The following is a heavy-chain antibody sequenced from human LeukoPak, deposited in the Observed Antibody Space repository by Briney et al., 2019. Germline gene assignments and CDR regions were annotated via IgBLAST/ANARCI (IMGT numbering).Heavy chain of an antibody. CDR1: GFTFSSYA. CDR3: AKLRSCSSSNCS. J-gene: IGHJ5*02. V-gene: IGHV3-23*01. CDR2: SSGSGGST. Sequence: GGSLSLSCAASGFTFSSYAMSWVRQPPGKRLEWLSASSGSGGSTYYADSVKGRFPISRDNSKSTLYLQMNSLRAEDTAVYYCAKLRSCSSSNCSWGQGTLVTVSS. D-gene: IGHD2-2*01.